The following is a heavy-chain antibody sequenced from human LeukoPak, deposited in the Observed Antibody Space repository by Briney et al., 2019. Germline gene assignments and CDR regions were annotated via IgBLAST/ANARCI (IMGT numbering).Heavy chain of an antibody. CDR2: IWYDGSNK. D-gene: IGHD3-10*01. V-gene: IGHV3-33*01. J-gene: IGHJ4*02. Sequence: PGRFLRLSCAASGLTFSSYGMHWVRQAPGKGLEWVALIWYDGSNKYNADSVKGRFTISRDNSRNTLYLQMNSLRAEDTALYYCARDYGSGIDCWGQGTLVTVSS. CDR1: GLTFSSYG. CDR3: ARDYGSGIDC.